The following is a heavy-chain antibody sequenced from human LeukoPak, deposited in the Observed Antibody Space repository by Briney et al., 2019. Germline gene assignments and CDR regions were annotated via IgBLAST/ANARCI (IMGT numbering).Heavy chain of an antibody. CDR3: ARGPSGYYYAFDI. J-gene: IGHJ3*02. CDR1: GYTFTSYD. CDR2: MNPNSGNT. Sequence: ASVKVSCKASGYTFTSYDINWVRQATGQGLEWMGWMNPNSGNTGYAQKFQGRATMTRNTSIGTAYMELSSLRSEDTAVYYCARGPSGYYYAFDIWGQGTMVTVSS. V-gene: IGHV1-8*01. D-gene: IGHD3-22*01.